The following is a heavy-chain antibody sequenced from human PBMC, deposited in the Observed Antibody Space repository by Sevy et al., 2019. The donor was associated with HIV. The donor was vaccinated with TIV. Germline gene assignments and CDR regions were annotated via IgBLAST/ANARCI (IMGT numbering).Heavy chain of an antibody. V-gene: IGHV1-24*01. CDR2: FDPEEGEI. J-gene: IGHJ4*02. CDR3: ATSYRIAVADFDY. CDR1: GYTLTELS. Sequence: ASVKVSCKVSGYTLTELSIHWVRQAPGKGLEWMGGFDPEEGEIIYAQKFQGRVTMTEDTSAGTGYMELSSLRSDDTAVYYCATSYRIAVADFDYWGQGTQVTVSS. D-gene: IGHD6-19*01.